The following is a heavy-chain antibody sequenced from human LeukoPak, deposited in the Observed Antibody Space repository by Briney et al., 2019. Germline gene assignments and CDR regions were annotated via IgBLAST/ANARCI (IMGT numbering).Heavy chain of an antibody. CDR3: AKDPRSDGDSFYYFDY. D-gene: IGHD4-17*01. CDR2: YDRSNK. CDR1: GFTFSSYG. J-gene: IGHJ4*02. Sequence: TGRSLRLSCAASGFTFSSYGMHWVRQAPGRGLEWVATYDRSNKYYADSVKGRFTISRDNSKNTLYLQMNSLRAEDTAVYYCAKDPRSDGDSFYYFDYWGQGTLVTVSS. V-gene: IGHV3-30*18.